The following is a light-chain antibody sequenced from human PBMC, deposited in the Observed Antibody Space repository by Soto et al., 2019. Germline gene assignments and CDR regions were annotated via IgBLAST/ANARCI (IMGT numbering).Light chain of an antibody. CDR1: SSDVGGYNY. CDR3: SSYTRSSTVV. Sequence: QSALTQPASVSGSPGQSITISCTGTSSDVGGYNYVSWYQHHPGKAPKLMIYDVYNRPSGLSNRFSGSKSGNTASLTISGLQAEDEADYYCSSYTRSSTVVFGGGNKLTVL. CDR2: DVY. V-gene: IGLV2-14*03. J-gene: IGLJ2*01.